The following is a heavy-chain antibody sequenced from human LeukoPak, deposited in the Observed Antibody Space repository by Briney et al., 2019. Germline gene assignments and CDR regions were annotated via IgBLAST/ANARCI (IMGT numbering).Heavy chain of an antibody. Sequence: PGGSLRLSCEASGFTFSNYWMSWVRQAPGKGLEWVANIKQDGNEKYYVDSVKGRFTISRDNAKNSLYLQMNSLRAEDTAVYYCARYLSRSGWSFYYYYYMDVWGKGTTVTVSS. J-gene: IGHJ6*03. CDR3: ARYLSRSGWSFYYYYYMDV. V-gene: IGHV3-7*01. D-gene: IGHD6-19*01. CDR1: GFTFSNYW. CDR2: IKQDGNEK.